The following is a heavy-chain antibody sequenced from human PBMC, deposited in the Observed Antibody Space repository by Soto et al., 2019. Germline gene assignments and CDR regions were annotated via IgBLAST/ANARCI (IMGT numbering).Heavy chain of an antibody. CDR1: GLTFSSYA. CDR2: IRGSGDST. CDR3: PSLPPWAADYSSGGVY. D-gene: IGHD3-3*01. J-gene: IGHJ4*02. Sequence: EVQLLESGGGLVQPGGSLRLSCAASGLTFSSYAMSWVRQAPGKGLEWVSAIRGSGDSTYSADSVKGRFTISRDNSKNTLYLQMNSLRAEDTAVYYCPSLPPWAADYSSGGVYWGQGTLVTVSS. V-gene: IGHV3-23*01.